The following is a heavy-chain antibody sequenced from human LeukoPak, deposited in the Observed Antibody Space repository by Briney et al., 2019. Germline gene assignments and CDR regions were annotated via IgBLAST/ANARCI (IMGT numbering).Heavy chain of an antibody. Sequence: SETLSLTCTVSGGSITSSSYYWGWIRQPPGKGLEWIGSIYYSGNTYYNPSLKSRVTISVDTSKNQFSLKLSSVTAADTAVYSCRNNFNSKAGTVDYWGQGTRSPSPQ. CDR3: RNNFNSKAGTVDY. CDR1: GGSITSSSYY. D-gene: IGHD6-19*01. V-gene: IGHV4-39*01. CDR2: IYYSGNT. J-gene: IGHJ4*02.